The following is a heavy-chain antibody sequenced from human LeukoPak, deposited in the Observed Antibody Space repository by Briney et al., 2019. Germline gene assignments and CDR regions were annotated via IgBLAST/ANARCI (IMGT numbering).Heavy chain of an antibody. Sequence: GGSLRLSCAASGFTFSSHGMHWVRQAPGKGLEWVAVIWYDGSNKYYADSVKGRFTISRDNSKNTLYLQMNSLRAEDTAVYYCARWGDPKILDQWGQGIPVTVSS. CDR2: IWYDGSNK. CDR3: ARWGDPKILDQ. V-gene: IGHV3-33*01. D-gene: IGHD2-21*01. J-gene: IGHJ4*02. CDR1: GFTFSSHG.